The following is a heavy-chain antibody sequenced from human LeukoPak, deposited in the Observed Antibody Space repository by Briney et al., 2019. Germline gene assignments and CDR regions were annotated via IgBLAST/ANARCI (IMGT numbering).Heavy chain of an antibody. V-gene: IGHV3-74*01. CDR1: GFTFRSYFW. CDR3: ARNYYDSTGYWNYYFDY. Sequence: GGSLRLSCAASGFTFRSYFWMHWVRQAPGKGLVWVSRIKSDGSSSTYADSVKGRFTISRDNAKNSLYLQMNSLRAEDTAVYSCARNYYDSTGYWNYYFDYWGQGTLVTVSS. D-gene: IGHD3-22*01. J-gene: IGHJ4*02. CDR2: IKSDGSSS.